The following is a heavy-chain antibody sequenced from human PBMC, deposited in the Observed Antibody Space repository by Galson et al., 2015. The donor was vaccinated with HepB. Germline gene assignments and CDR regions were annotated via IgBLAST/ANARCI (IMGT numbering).Heavy chain of an antibody. D-gene: IGHD3-3*01. V-gene: IGHV1-3*01. Sequence: SVKVSCKASGYTFTSYAMHWVRQAPGQRLEWMGWINAGNGNTKYSQKFQGRVTITRDTSASTAYMELSSLRSEDTAVYYCARSPGALRFLEWSAAFDYWGQGTLVTVSS. CDR1: GYTFTSYA. CDR3: ARSPGALRFLEWSAAFDY. CDR2: INAGNGNT. J-gene: IGHJ4*02.